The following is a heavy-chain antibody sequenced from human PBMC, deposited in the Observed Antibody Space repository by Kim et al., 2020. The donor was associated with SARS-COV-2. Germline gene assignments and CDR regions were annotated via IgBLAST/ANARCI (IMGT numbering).Heavy chain of an antibody. Sequence: YAVSVKSRITINPDTSKNQFSRQLNSVTPEDTAVYYCARLIGTQDYGMDVWGQGTTVTVSS. D-gene: IGHD1-20*01. J-gene: IGHJ6*02. CDR3: ARLIGTQDYGMDV. V-gene: IGHV6-1*01.